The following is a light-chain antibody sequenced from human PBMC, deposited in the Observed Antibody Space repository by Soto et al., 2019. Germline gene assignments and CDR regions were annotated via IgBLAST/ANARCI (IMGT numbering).Light chain of an antibody. J-gene: IGKJ1*01. V-gene: IGKV3-20*01. CDR1: QSVSSSY. CDR2: GAS. CDR3: QKYGRSQT. Sequence: EIVLTQSPGTLSLSPGERATLSCRASQSVSSSYLAWYQQKPGQAPRLLIYGASSRATGIPDRFSGSGSGRDCTLTISRLEPEDFAVYYWQKYGRSQTFGQGTKVEIK.